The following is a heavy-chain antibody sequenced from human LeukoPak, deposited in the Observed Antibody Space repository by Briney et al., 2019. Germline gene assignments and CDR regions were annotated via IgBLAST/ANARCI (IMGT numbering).Heavy chain of an antibody. CDR1: GFTFSDYY. CDR2: ISSSGSTK. V-gene: IGHV3-11*01. CDR3: ARDYADYVGYFFFDY. Sequence: GGSLRLSCAASGFTFSDYYMSWIRQAPGKGLEWVSYISSSGSTKYYADSVKGRFTISRDNAKNSYLQMKSLRAEDTAVYYCARDYADYVGYFFFDYWGQGTLVTVSS. D-gene: IGHD4-17*01. J-gene: IGHJ4*02.